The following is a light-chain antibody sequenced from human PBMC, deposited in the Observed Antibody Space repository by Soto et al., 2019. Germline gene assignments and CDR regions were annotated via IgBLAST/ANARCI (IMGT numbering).Light chain of an antibody. CDR2: AAS. J-gene: IGKJ1*01. V-gene: IGKV1-12*01. CDR1: QGISTW. Sequence: DIQMTQSPSSVSASVGDRVTITCRASQGISTWLARSQQKRGKATKLLIYAASSLHSGAPARFSGSGSGTDFTLTISGLGPEDFATYYCQQADSFPRTFGQGTKVEIK. CDR3: QQADSFPRT.